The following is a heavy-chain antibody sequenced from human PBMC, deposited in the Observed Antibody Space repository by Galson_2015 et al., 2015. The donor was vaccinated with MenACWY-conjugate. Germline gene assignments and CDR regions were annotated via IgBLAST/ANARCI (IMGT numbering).Heavy chain of an antibody. D-gene: IGHD1-26*01. V-gene: IGHV3-15*01. J-gene: IGHJ4*02. Sequence: SLRLSCAVSGFTFSNAWMSWVRQAPGKGLEWVGRIKSKTDGGTTDYAAPVKGRFTISRDDSKNTLYLQMNSLETEDTAVYYCTTVREGAIYYFDYWGQGTLVTVSS. CDR2: IKSKTDGGTT. CDR1: GFTFSNAW. CDR3: TTVREGAIYYFDY.